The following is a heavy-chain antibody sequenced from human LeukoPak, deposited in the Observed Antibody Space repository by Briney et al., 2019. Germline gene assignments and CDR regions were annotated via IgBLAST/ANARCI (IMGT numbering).Heavy chain of an antibody. CDR2: IYYTGST. CDR3: AQVVVVAATPPQYCFDY. Sequence: SETLSLTCTVSGGSIRTSSYYWGWIRQPPGKGLEWIGSIYYTGSTYYNPSLKSRVTISVDTSKNQFSLMVSSVTAADTAVYYCAQVVVVAATPPQYCFDYWGQGTLVTVSS. CDR1: GGSIRTSSYY. D-gene: IGHD2-15*01. J-gene: IGHJ4*02. V-gene: IGHV4-39*01.